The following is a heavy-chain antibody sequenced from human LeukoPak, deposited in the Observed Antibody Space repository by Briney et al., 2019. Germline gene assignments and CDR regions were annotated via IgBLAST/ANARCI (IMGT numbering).Heavy chain of an antibody. Sequence: GGSLRLSCAASGFSFSSYALSWVRQAPGKGLEWVSAISATASNTYYADSVKGRFTISRDNSKSTLYLQMNSLRVDDTAVYYCAKDWYNSLNYFDYWGQGSLVTVSS. D-gene: IGHD1-1*01. J-gene: IGHJ4*02. V-gene: IGHV3-23*01. CDR3: AKDWYNSLNYFDY. CDR2: ISATASNT. CDR1: GFSFSSYA.